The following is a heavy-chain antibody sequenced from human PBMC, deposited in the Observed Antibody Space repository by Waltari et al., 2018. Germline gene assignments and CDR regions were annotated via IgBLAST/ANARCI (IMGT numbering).Heavy chain of an antibody. J-gene: IGHJ6*02. Sequence: QVQLVQSGAEVKKPGASVKVSCKVSGYTLTELSMHWVRQAPGKGLEWMGGFDPEEGETIYVQKFQGRVNMTEDTSTDTVYMELSSLRSEDTAVYYCATDGPIFGVVIRYYYGMDVWGQGTTVTGSS. CDR1: GYTLTELS. CDR2: FDPEEGET. D-gene: IGHD3-3*01. CDR3: ATDGPIFGVVIRYYYGMDV. V-gene: IGHV1-24*01.